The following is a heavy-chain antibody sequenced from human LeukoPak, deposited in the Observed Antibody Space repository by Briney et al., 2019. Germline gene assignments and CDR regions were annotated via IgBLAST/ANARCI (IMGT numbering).Heavy chain of an antibody. J-gene: IGHJ6*02. CDR1: GGSISSGGYY. Sequence: PSETLSLTCTVSGGSISSGGYYWSWIRQHPGKGLEWIGYIYYSGSTYYNPSLKSRVTISVDTSKNQFSLKLSSVTAADTAVYYCARLYGSGSYYYYGMDVWGQGTTVTVSS. CDR3: ARLYGSGSYYYYGMDV. D-gene: IGHD3-10*01. CDR2: IYYSGST. V-gene: IGHV4-31*03.